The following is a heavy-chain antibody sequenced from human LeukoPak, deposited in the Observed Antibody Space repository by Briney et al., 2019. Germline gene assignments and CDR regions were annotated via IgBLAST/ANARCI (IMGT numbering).Heavy chain of an antibody. Sequence: PGGSLRLSCAASGFTFSSYGMHWVRRAPGKGLEWVAYIRFYGNDEHYEDSVKGRFTISRDNSKNTLYLQMSSLRAEDTAVYYCTGGGGYCSGGRCYGHYSMDVWGQGTTVTVSS. CDR3: TGGGGYCSGGRCYGHYSMDV. CDR1: GFTFSSYG. V-gene: IGHV3-30*02. CDR2: IRFYGNDE. J-gene: IGHJ6*02. D-gene: IGHD2-15*01.